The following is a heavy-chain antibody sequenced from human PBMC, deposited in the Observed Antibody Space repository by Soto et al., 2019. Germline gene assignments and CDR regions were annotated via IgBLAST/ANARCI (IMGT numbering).Heavy chain of an antibody. CDR3: ARDLDSRDGYNYVNWFDP. CDR1: GDSVSSNSAA. Sequence: SQTLSLTCAISGDSVSSNSAAWNWIRQSPSRGLEWLGRTYYRSKWYNDYGVSVKSRITINPDTSKNQFSLQLNSVTPEDTAVYYSARDLDSRDGYNYVNWFDPWGQGTLVTVSS. J-gene: IGHJ5*02. V-gene: IGHV6-1*01. D-gene: IGHD5-12*01. CDR2: TYYRSKWYN.